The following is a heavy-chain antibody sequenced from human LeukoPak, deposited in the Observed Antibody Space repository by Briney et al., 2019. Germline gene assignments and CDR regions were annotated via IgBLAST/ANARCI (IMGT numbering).Heavy chain of an antibody. D-gene: IGHD1-26*01. V-gene: IGHV3-21*01. Sequence: PGGSLRLSCAASGFTFSSYSMNWVRQAPGKGLEWVSSISSSSSYIYYADSVKGRFTISRDNAKNSLYLQMNSLRAEDTAVYYCAREWEPYYYYGMDVWGQGTTVTVSS. CDR3: AREWEPYYYYGMDV. CDR2: ISSSSSYI. J-gene: IGHJ6*02. CDR1: GFTFSSYS.